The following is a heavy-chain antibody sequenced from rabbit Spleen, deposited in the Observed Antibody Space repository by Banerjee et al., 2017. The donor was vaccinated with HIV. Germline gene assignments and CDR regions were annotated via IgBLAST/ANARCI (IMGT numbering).Heavy chain of an antibody. CDR3: ARAIVPWLGLTRLDL. Sequence: QLTETGGDLVQPGGSLTLSCKASGFDFTNYYITWVRQAPGKGLEWIGIIYVAKGSTDYASWVNGRFTISSDNAQSTVDLKMTSLTAADTATYFCARAIVPWLGLTRLDLWGPGTLVTVS. V-gene: IGHV1S7*01. CDR1: GFDFTNYY. J-gene: IGHJ3*01. CDR2: IYVAKGST. D-gene: IGHD4-1*01.